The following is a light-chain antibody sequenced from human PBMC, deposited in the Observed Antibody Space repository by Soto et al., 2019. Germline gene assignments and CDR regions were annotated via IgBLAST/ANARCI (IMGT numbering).Light chain of an antibody. V-gene: IGKV1-5*01. CDR3: QQYNSYPFMYT. Sequence: DIPMTQSPSTLSASVGDRVTITCRASQSISSWLAWYQQKPGKAPKLLIYDASSLESGVPSRFSGSGSGTEFTVTISSLQPDDFATYYCQQYNSYPFMYTFGQGTKLEIK. J-gene: IGKJ2*01. CDR1: QSISSW. CDR2: DAS.